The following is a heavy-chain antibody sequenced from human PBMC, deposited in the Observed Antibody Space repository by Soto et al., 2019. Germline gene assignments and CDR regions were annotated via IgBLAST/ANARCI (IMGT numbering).Heavy chain of an antibody. V-gene: IGHV3-48*02. J-gene: IGHJ6*02. CDR1: GFTFSSYS. CDR3: ARDPRPHYDPYYYYGMDV. D-gene: IGHD3-3*01. CDR2: ISSSSSTI. Sequence: GGSLRLSCAASGFTFSSYSMNWVRQAPGKGLEWVSYISSSSSTIYYADSVKGRFTISRDNAKNSLYLQMNSLRDEETAVYYCARDPRPHYDPYYYYGMDVWGQGTTVTVSS.